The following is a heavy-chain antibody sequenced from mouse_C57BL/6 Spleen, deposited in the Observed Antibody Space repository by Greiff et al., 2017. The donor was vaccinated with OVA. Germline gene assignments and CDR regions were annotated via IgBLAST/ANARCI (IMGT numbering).Heavy chain of an antibody. CDR3: ARDNYGSSWYFGV. CDR1: GYTFTSYW. D-gene: IGHD1-1*01. V-gene: IGHV1-64*01. CDR2: IHPNSGST. J-gene: IGHJ1*03. Sequence: QVQLQQPGAELVKPGASVKLSCKASGYTFTSYWMHWVKQRPGQGLEWIGMIHPNSGSTNYNEKFKSKATLTVDKSSSTAYMQLSSLTSEDSAVYYCARDNYGSSWYFGVWGTGTTVTVAS.